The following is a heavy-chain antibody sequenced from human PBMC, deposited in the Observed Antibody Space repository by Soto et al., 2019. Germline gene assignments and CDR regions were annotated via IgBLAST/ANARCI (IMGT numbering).Heavy chain of an antibody. D-gene: IGHD2-15*01. J-gene: IGHJ4*02. Sequence: GGSLRLSCAASGFTFSSYAMGWVRQGPGKGLEWVAVVSIGGSTHYADSVRGRFTISRDNSKNTLSLQMNSLTAEDTAVYFCAKRRGAGGHFDYWGQGALGTAPQ. CDR3: AKRRGAGGHFDY. V-gene: IGHV3-23*01. CDR1: GFTFSSYA. CDR2: VSIGGST.